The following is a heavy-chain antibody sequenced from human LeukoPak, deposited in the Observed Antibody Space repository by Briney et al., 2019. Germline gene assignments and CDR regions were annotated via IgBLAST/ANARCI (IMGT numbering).Heavy chain of an antibody. D-gene: IGHD2/OR15-2a*01. Sequence: GGSLRLSCTVSGFTFSSHWMSWVRQAPGKGLEWVANINPDGNDKQYVDSVKGRFTISRDNAKNSLYLQMSSLRAEDTAVYYCIPANRGPSPLSDYWGQGTLVTVSS. V-gene: IGHV3-7*01. CDR3: IPANRGPSPLSDY. CDR1: GFTFSSHW. J-gene: IGHJ4*02. CDR2: INPDGNDK.